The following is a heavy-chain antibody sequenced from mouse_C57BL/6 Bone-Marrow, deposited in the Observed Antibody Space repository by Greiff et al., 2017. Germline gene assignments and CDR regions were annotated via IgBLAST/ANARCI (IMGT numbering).Heavy chain of an antibody. CDR2: IDPEDGET. J-gene: IGHJ4*01. CDR1: GFNIKDYY. Sequence: VQLQQSGAELVKPGASVKLSCTASGFNIKDYYMHWVKQRTEQGLEWIGRIDPEDGETKYAPKFPGKATITADTSSNTAYLQLSSLTSEDTAVYYCARCSVYGSSLDAMDYWGQGTSVTVSS. D-gene: IGHD1-1*01. CDR3: ARCSVYGSSLDAMDY. V-gene: IGHV14-2*01.